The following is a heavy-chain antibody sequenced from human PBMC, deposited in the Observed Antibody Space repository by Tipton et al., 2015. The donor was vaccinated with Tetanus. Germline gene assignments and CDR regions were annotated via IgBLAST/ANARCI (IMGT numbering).Heavy chain of an antibody. V-gene: IGHV4-39*01. D-gene: IGHD3-16*01. J-gene: IGHJ6*02. CDR3: ARHGGRLAYYYYGMDV. Sequence: SLTCTVSGGSISSSSYYWGWIRQPPGKGLEWIGSIYYSGSTYYNPSLKSRVTISVGTSKNQFSLKLSSVTAADTAAYYCARHGGRLAYYYYGMDVWGQGTTVTVSS. CDR1: GGSISSSSYY. CDR2: IYYSGST.